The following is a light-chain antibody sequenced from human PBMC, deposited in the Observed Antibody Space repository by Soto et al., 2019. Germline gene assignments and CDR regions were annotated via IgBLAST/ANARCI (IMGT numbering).Light chain of an antibody. J-gene: IGKJ1*01. CDR1: QSVLYNSNNTTN. V-gene: IGKV4-1*01. CDR3: QQFYATPWT. Sequence: DIVMTQSPASLAVSLGERATINCKSSQSVLYNSNNTTNLAWYQQEPGQPPKLLAYWESTRESGVPDRFSGSGYGTDFTLTISSLQAEDVAVSYCQQFYATPWTFGQGTKVEIK. CDR2: WES.